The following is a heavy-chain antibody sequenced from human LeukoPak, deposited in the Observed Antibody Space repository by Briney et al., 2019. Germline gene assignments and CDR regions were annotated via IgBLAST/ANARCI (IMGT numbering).Heavy chain of an antibody. CDR1: GFTFDDYA. V-gene: IGHV3-9*01. CDR3: AKDMTSGGWYYYFDY. D-gene: IGHD6-19*01. J-gene: IGHJ4*02. CDR2: ICWSSGSI. Sequence: PGRSLTLSCAASGFTFDDYAMHWVRQAPGKGLEWVSGICWSSGSIGYTAPVKGRFTIYRDNTKNSLYLQSYSRGGDTPALYSAAKDMTSGGWYYYFDYWGQGTLVTVSS.